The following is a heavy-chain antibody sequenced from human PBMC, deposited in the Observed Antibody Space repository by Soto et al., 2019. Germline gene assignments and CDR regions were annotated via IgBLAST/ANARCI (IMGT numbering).Heavy chain of an antibody. V-gene: IGHV4-4*07. D-gene: IGHD1-7*01. CDR1: GGSISSYR. CDR2: LNTYGNT. J-gene: IGHJ5*02. CDR3: GRESGETWDYEAS. Sequence: QVQLQESGPGLVWPSETLSLTCTVSGGSISSYRWSWIRQPAGKGLEWIGRLNTYGNTHYNPSLKSRVTVSVDTSRNQFFLTLRSVTAADSAVYHCGRESGETWDYEASWGQGTPVTVSS.